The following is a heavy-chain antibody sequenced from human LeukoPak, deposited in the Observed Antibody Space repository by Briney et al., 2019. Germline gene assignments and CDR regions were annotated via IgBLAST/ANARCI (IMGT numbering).Heavy chain of an antibody. CDR2: INWNGGST. V-gene: IGHV3-20*04. Sequence: GGSLRLSCEASGFTFDDYGMSWVRQAPGKGLEWVSGINWNGGSTGYADSVKGRFTISRDNAKNSLYLQMNSLRAEDTALYYCARSLGYSARFDPWGQGTLVTVSS. CDR1: GFTFDDYG. D-gene: IGHD2-15*01. CDR3: ARSLGYSARFDP. J-gene: IGHJ5*02.